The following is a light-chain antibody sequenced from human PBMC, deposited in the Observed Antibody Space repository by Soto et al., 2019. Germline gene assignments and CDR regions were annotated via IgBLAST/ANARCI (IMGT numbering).Light chain of an antibody. Sequence: EIVLTQSPATLSLSPGERATLSCRASQSVSSYLAWYQQKPGQAPRLLIYDASNRATGIPARFSGSGSGTDFTLTISSLEPEDFAVYYCQQRRNWVRLTVVGGTKVEIK. CDR1: QSVSSY. J-gene: IGKJ4*01. CDR3: QQRRNWVRLT. CDR2: DAS. V-gene: IGKV3-11*01.